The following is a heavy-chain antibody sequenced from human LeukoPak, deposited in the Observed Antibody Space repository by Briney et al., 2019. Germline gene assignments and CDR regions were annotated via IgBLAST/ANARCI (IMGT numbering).Heavy chain of an antibody. CDR2: INPTGGST. V-gene: IGHV1-46*01. D-gene: IGHD3-22*01. CDR3: ARDGYDSSGYPIDY. Sequence: ASVKVSCKASGYTFPSYFMHWVRQAPGQGLEWMGIINPTGGSTTYAQKLQGRVTMTTDTSTSTAYMELRSLRSDDTAVYYCARDGYDSSGYPIDYWGQGTLVTVSS. J-gene: IGHJ4*02. CDR1: GYTFPSYF.